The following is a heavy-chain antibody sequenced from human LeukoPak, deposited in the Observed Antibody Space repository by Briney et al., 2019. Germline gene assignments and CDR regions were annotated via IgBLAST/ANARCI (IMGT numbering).Heavy chain of an antibody. V-gene: IGHV4-61*08. CDR1: GGSVSSGGYY. CDR2: IHYSGST. CDR3: ARRYSSSSFDY. Sequence: SETLSLTCTVSGGSVSSGGYYWSWVRQPPGKGLEWIGYIHYSGSTNYNPSLKSRVTISVDTSKIQFSLKLTSVTAADTAVYYCARRYSSSSFDYWGQGTLVTVSS. D-gene: IGHD6-6*01. J-gene: IGHJ4*02.